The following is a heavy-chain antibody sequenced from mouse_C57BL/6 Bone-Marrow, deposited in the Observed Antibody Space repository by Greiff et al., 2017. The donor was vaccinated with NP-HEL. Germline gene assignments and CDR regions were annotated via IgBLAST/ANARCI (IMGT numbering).Heavy chain of an antibody. J-gene: IGHJ1*03. Sequence: VQLKESGPELVKPGASVKISCKASGYSFTGYYMNWVKQSPEKSLEWIGEINPSTGGTTYNQKFKAKATLTVDKSSSTAYMQLKSLTSEDSAVYYCASYYGSSPGYFDVWGTGTTVTVSS. CDR2: INPSTGGT. V-gene: IGHV1-42*01. CDR3: ASYYGSSPGYFDV. CDR1: GYSFTGYY. D-gene: IGHD1-1*01.